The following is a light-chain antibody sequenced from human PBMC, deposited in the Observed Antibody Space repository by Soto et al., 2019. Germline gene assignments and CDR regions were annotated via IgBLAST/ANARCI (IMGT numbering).Light chain of an antibody. J-gene: IGKJ1*01. CDR3: QQYGDSPQT. Sequence: EIVLTQSPGTLSLSPGETATLSCRASQSVGSSLSWYQQKPGQAPRLLFYGASNRATAIPDRFSGSGFGTDFTLTITRLEPEDFAVYYCQQYGDSPQTFGPGTKVDIK. CDR1: QSVGSS. V-gene: IGKV3-20*01. CDR2: GAS.